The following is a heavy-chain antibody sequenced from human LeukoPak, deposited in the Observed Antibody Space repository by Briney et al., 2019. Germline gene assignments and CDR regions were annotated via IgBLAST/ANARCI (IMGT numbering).Heavy chain of an antibody. V-gene: IGHV3-23*01. CDR1: GFTFSSYA. CDR3: AKGYCSSTSCSGDY. J-gene: IGHJ4*02. D-gene: IGHD2-2*01. Sequence: GGSLRLSCAASGFTFSSYAMSWVRQAPGKGLEWVSAISGSSGSTYYADSVKGRFTISRDNSKNTLYLQMNSLRAEDTAVYYCAKGYCSSTSCSGDYWGQGTLVTVSS. CDR2: ISGSSGST.